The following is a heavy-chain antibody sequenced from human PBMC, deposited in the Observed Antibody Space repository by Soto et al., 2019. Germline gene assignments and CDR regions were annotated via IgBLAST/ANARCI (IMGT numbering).Heavy chain of an antibody. J-gene: IGHJ4*02. Sequence: PSETLSLTCTVSGGSISSFYWSWIRQPPGKGLEWIGYIYYSGSTNYNPSLKSRVTISVDTSKNQFSLKLSSVAAADTAVYYCARVLRDLYYFDYWGQGTLVTVSS. V-gene: IGHV4-59*01. CDR2: IYYSGST. D-gene: IGHD5-12*01. CDR3: ARVLRDLYYFDY. CDR1: GGSISSFY.